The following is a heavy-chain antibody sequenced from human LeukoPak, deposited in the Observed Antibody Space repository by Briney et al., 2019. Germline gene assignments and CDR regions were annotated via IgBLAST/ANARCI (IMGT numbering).Heavy chain of an antibody. Sequence: GGSLRLSCAASGFTFDDYAMHWVRQAPGKGLEWVSGISWNSGSIGYADSVKGRFTISRDNAKNSLYLQMNGLRAEDTALYYCAKSEGWELLGPFDYWGQGTLVTVSS. CDR2: ISWNSGSI. D-gene: IGHD1-26*01. J-gene: IGHJ4*02. CDR3: AKSEGWELLGPFDY. V-gene: IGHV3-9*01. CDR1: GFTFDDYA.